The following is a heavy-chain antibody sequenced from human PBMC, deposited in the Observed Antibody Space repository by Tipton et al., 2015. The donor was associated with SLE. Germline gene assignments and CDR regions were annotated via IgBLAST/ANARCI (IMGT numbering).Heavy chain of an antibody. CDR3: ASDPGEAAAGPDY. CDR1: GFTLSTYW. D-gene: IGHD6-13*01. J-gene: IGHJ4*02. CDR2: IKQDGSEK. Sequence: SLRLSCAASGFTLSTYWMSWVRQATGKGLEWVGNIKQDGSEKYYVDSVKDRFTISRDNARRSVYLQMNSLRVDDTAVYFCASDPGEAAAGPDYWGQGSLVTVSS. V-gene: IGHV3-7*01.